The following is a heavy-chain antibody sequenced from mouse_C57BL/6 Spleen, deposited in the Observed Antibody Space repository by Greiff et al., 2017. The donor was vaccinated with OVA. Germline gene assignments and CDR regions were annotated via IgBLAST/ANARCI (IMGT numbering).Heavy chain of an antibody. CDR3: ARELGRRDAMDY. V-gene: IGHV5-17*01. D-gene: IGHD4-1*01. CDR2: ISSGSSTI. CDR1: GFTFSDYG. J-gene: IGHJ4*01. Sequence: EVKLEESGGGLVKPGRSLKLSCAASGFTFSDYGMHWVRQAPEKGLEWVAYISSGSSTIYYADTVKGRFTISRDNAKNTLFLQMTSLRSEDTAMYYCARELGRRDAMDYWGQGTSVTVSS.